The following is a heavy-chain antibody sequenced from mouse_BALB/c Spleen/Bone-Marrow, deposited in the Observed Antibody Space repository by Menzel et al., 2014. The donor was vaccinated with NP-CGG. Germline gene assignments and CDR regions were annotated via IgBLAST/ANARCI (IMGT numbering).Heavy chain of an antibody. V-gene: IGHV4-1*02. CDR2: INPDSSTI. CDR1: GFDFSRYW. CDR3: SRLSYYGRFAY. Sequence: EVKVEEPGGGLVQPGGSLKLSCAASGFDFSRYWMSWVRQAPGKGLEWIGEINPDSSTINYTPSLKDKFIISRDNAKNTLYLQMSKVRSEDTALYYCSRLSYYGRFAYWGQGTLVTVSA. J-gene: IGHJ3*01. D-gene: IGHD1-1*01.